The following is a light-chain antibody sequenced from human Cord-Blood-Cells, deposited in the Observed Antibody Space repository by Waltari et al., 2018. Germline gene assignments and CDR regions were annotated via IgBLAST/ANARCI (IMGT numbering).Light chain of an antibody. V-gene: IGLV3-25*03. Sequence: YELTQPPSVSVSPRQTARITCAGDALPKQYAYWYHQKPGQAPVLVIYKDSERPSGIPERFSGSSSGTTVTLTISGVQAEDEADYYCQSADSSGTLVVFGGGTKLTVL. CDR3: QSADSSGTLVV. CDR1: ALPKQY. J-gene: IGLJ2*01. CDR2: KDS.